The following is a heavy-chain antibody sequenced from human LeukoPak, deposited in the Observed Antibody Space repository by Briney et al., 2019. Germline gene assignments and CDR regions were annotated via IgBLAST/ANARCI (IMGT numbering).Heavy chain of an antibody. V-gene: IGHV4-34*01. CDR3: ARVTLGDAFDI. CDR1: GGSFRGYH. Sequence: SETLSLTCAVYGGSFRGYHCSWIRQPPGKRLEWLGEITHSGEINYNPSLKSRVTISVDTSKNQFSLKLSSVTAADTAVYYCARVTLGDAFDIWGQGTMVTVSS. CDR2: ITHSGEI. J-gene: IGHJ3*02.